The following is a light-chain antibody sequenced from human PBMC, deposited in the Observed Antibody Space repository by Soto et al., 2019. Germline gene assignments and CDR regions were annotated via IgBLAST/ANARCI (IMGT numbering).Light chain of an antibody. CDR1: QGISSY. Sequence: AIRMTQSPSSLSASTGDRVTITCRASQGISSYLDWYQQKPGKAPKLLIYAASTLQSGVPSRFSGSGSGTDFTLTISCLQSEDFATYYCQQYYSYPLITFGQGTRLEIK. CDR3: QQYYSYPLIT. V-gene: IGKV1-8*01. J-gene: IGKJ5*01. CDR2: AAS.